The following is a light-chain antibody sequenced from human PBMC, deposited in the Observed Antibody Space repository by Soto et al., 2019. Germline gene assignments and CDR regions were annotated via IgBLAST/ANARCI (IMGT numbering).Light chain of an antibody. CDR2: GAS. Sequence: EIVMTQSPSSLSGSPGERATLSCTASQSVSRYLAWYQQKPGQAPRLLIHGASTWATGVPARFSGSGSGTEFTLTISSLQSEDSAIYYCQQYKNWPWTFGQGTKVDIK. J-gene: IGKJ1*01. CDR1: QSVSRY. CDR3: QQYKNWPWT. V-gene: IGKV3-15*01.